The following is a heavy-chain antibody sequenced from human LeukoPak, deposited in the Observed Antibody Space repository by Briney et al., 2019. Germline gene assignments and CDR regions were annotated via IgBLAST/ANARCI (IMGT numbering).Heavy chain of an antibody. D-gene: IGHD6-13*01. CDR2: IYYSGST. V-gene: IGHV4-39*01. Sequence: SETLSLTCTVSGDSISSSSCYWGWIRQPPGKGLEWIGSIYYSGSTHHNPSLKSRVTISVDTSKNQFSLNLSSVTAPDPAVYYCARHGESNSWYTWFDPGGQGPLVTVS. CDR3: ARHGESNSWYTWFDP. J-gene: IGHJ5*02. CDR1: GDSISSSSCY.